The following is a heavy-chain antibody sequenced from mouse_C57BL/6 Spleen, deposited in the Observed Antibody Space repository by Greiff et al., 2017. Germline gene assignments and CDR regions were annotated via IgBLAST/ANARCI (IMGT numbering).Heavy chain of an antibody. D-gene: IGHD3-2*02. J-gene: IGHJ2*01. CDR3: AREGGLRLPLDY. CDR2: IYPSDSET. Sequence: VQLQQPGAELVRPGSSVKLSCKASGYTFTSYWMDWVKQRPGQGLEWIGNIYPSDSETHYNQKFKDKATLTVDKSSSTAYMQLSSLTSEDAAVYDCAREGGLRLPLDYWGQGTTLTVSS. V-gene: IGHV1-61*01. CDR1: GYTFTSYW.